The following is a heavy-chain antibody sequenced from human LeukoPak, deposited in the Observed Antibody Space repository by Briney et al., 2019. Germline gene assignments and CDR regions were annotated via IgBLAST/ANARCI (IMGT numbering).Heavy chain of an antibody. D-gene: IGHD7-27*01. CDR3: ARDPWPPTGDRYY. CDR2: ISAYNGNT. Sequence: AAVKVSCKASGYTFTSYGISWVRQAPGQGREGVGWISAYNGNTNYAQKLQGRVTMTTDISTSTAYMELKSLRSDDTAVYYCARDPWPPTGDRYYWGQGTLVTVSS. V-gene: IGHV1-18*01. CDR1: GYTFTSYG. J-gene: IGHJ4*02.